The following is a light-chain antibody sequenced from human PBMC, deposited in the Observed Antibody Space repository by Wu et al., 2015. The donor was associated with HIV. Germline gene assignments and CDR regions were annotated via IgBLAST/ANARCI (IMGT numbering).Light chain of an antibody. CDR3: QQRSNWLYT. CDR2: DAS. V-gene: IGKV3-11*01. CDR1: QSVSNY. Sequence: EIVLTQSPATLSLSPGERAILSCWASQSVSNYLAWYQQKPGQVPRLLIYDASNRAPGIPARFSGSGSGTDFTLTISSLEPEDFAVYYCQQRSNWLYTFGQGTKLEIK. J-gene: IGKJ2*01.